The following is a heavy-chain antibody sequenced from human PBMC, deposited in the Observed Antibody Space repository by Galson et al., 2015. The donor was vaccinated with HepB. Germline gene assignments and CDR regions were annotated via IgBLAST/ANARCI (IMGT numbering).Heavy chain of an antibody. CDR1: GFTFSSYA. D-gene: IGHD3-10*01. CDR3: AKDVDYYGSGSYFGY. V-gene: IGHV3-23*01. J-gene: IGHJ4*02. Sequence: SLRLSCAASGFTFSSYAMSWVRQAPGKGLEWVSAISGSGGSTYYADSVKGRFTISRDNSKNTLYLQMNSLRAEDTAVYYCAKDVDYYGSGSYFGYWGQGTLVTVSS. CDR2: ISGSGGST.